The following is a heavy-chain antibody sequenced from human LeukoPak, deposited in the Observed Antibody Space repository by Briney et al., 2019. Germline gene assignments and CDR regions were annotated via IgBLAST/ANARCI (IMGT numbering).Heavy chain of an antibody. CDR3: AHTDSYYFDSGMVS. J-gene: IGHJ5*02. Sequence: GGSLRLSCTASGFRFSNYAMNWVRQAPGKGLEWVSVISGGGSSTNYADSVKGRFTISRENSKNILYLQMNSLRAEDTAVYYCAHTDSYYFDSGMVSWGQGALVTVSS. D-gene: IGHD3-22*01. V-gene: IGHV3-23*01. CDR2: ISGGGSST. CDR1: GFRFSNYA.